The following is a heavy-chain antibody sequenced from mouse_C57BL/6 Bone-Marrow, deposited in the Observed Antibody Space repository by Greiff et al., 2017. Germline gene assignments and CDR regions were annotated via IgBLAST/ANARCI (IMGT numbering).Heavy chain of an antibody. CDR2: IDPENGDT. V-gene: IGHV14-4*01. Sequence: VQLQQSGAELVRPGASVKLSCTASGFNIKDDYMHWVKQRPEQGLEWIGWIDPENGDTEYASKFQGKATITATTSSNTAYLQLSSLTAEDTAVYYCTRYDYDPWGQGTLVTVSA. D-gene: IGHD2-4*01. CDR1: GFNIKDDY. J-gene: IGHJ3*01. CDR3: TRYDYDP.